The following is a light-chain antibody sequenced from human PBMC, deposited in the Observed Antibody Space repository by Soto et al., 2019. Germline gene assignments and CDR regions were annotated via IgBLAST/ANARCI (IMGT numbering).Light chain of an antibody. CDR1: QSVSNSS. J-gene: IGKJ2*01. CDR3: HVYGNSPMYT. Sequence: EIVLTQSPGTLSLSPGERATFSCRASQSVSNSSLAWYHQKPGQAPRLLLFAASRRDTGIPDTFSGSGSGTDFTLTVSRLEPEDFAVYYCHVYGNSPMYTFGQGTRLELK. CDR2: AAS. V-gene: IGKV3-20*01.